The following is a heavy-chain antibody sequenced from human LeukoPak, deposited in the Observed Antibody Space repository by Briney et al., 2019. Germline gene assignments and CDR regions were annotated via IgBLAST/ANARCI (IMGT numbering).Heavy chain of an antibody. Sequence: GGSLRLSCAASGFTFSSYWMHWVRQAPGKGLVWVSHISTDGSSTRYADSVKGRFTISRDNAKNTLYVQMNSLRAEDTAVYYCARGGSGSSYLVHIWGQGTLVTVSS. CDR2: ISTDGSST. D-gene: IGHD1-26*01. CDR1: GFTFSSYW. J-gene: IGHJ4*02. V-gene: IGHV3-74*01. CDR3: ARGGSGSSYLVHI.